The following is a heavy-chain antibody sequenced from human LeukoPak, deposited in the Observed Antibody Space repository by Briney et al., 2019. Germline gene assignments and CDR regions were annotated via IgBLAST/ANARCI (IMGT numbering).Heavy chain of an antibody. Sequence: SSETLSLTCTVSGGSFSSYYWTWIRQPPGKGLEWIAYIDYSGNTNYSPSLKSRVTISIDTSRNQFSLKLSSVTAADTAVYYCARVGSWYYFDYWGQGTLVTVSS. CDR3: ARVGSWYYFDY. D-gene: IGHD6-19*01. V-gene: IGHV4-59*01. CDR1: GGSFSSYY. J-gene: IGHJ4*02. CDR2: IDYSGNT.